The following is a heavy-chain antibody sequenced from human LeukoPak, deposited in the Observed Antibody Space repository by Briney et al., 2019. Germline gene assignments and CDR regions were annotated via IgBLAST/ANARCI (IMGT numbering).Heavy chain of an antibody. J-gene: IGHJ3*01. D-gene: IGHD7-27*01. CDR3: AREDDDWGPNTLDV. CDR1: GFTFSSHS. CDR2: IDSGSGNI. V-gene: IGHV3-48*02. Sequence: EGSLRLSCAASGFTFSSHSMNWVRPAPGKGLEWLSYIDSGSGNIYYRDSVKGRFTISRDNAQDSLYLQMDSLRDEDTAVYYCAREDDDWGPNTLDVWGQGTVVTVSS.